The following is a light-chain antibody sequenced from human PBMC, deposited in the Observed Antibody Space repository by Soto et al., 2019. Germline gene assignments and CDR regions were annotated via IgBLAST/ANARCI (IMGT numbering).Light chain of an antibody. CDR2: AAS. J-gene: IGKJ1*01. V-gene: IGKV1-39*01. CDR3: QQSYSTPRT. Sequence: DIQMTQSPSSLSASVGDRVTITCRASQSINSYLNWYQQKPGKAPKLLIYAASSFHSGVPSRFSGSASGTAFTLTISSLQPEDVATYYCQQSYSTPRTFGQGTKVEIK. CDR1: QSINSY.